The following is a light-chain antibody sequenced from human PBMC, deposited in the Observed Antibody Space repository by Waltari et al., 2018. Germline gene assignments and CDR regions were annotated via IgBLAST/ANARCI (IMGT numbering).Light chain of an antibody. Sequence: EIVLTQSPVTLSLSPGERATLSCRASQTVGTHLAWYHHKPGQAPRLLIYNASLMASGIPARFSGSGSGTDFTLTISHLEPEDFAFYYCQHRDNWLFTFGPGTKVEVK. CDR1: QTVGTH. CDR3: QHRDNWLFT. CDR2: NAS. J-gene: IGKJ3*01. V-gene: IGKV3-11*01.